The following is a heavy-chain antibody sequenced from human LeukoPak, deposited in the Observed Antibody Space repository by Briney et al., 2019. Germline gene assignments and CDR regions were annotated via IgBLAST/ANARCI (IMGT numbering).Heavy chain of an antibody. D-gene: IGHD2-8*02. CDR1: GFTFSDYW. J-gene: IGHJ4*02. V-gene: IGHV3-7*01. Sequence: PGGSLRLSCAASGFTFSDYWMTWIRQARGKGLEWVANIKPDGNEKYYVDSVKGRFTISRDNAKNSLYLQMNSLRVEDTAVYYCASYLYWRSDLGYWGQGTLVTVSS. CDR2: IKPDGNEK. CDR3: ASYLYWRSDLGY.